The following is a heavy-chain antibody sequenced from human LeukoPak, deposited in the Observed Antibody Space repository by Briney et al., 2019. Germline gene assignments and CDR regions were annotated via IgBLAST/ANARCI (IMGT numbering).Heavy chain of an antibody. Sequence: SETLSLTCTVSGGSISSYYWSWIRQPPGKGLEWIGYIYYSGSTNYKPSLKSRVTISVDTSKNQFSLKLSSVTAADTAVYYCARGPLVRFDYWGQGTLVTVSS. CDR1: GGSISSYY. D-gene: IGHD2-8*02. J-gene: IGHJ4*02. CDR2: IYYSGST. CDR3: ARGPLVRFDY. V-gene: IGHV4-59*12.